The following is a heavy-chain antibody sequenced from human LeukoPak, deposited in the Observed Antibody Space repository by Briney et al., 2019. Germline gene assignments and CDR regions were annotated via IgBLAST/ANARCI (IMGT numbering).Heavy chain of an antibody. CDR2: IYYSGST. V-gene: IGHV4-59*01. Sequence: NTSETLSLTCTVSGGSISSYYWSWIRQPPGKGLEWIGYIYYSGSTNYNPSLKSRVTISVDTSKNQFSLKLSSVTAADTAVYYCARGRWELLYWGQGTLVTVSS. CDR1: GGSISSYY. J-gene: IGHJ4*02. D-gene: IGHD1-26*01. CDR3: ARGRWELLY.